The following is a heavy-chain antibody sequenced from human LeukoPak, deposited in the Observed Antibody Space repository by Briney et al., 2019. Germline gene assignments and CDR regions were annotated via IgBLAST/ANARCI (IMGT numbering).Heavy chain of an antibody. Sequence: PGGSLRLSGGASGFTCSNYAMIWVRQAPGKGLEWVSYISSGSSTIFLADSVKGRFTTSRDNAQNSLYLQMNSLRAEDTAVYYCARDRPVVGAIDFWGQGTLVTVSS. CDR2: ISSGSSTI. CDR3: ARDRPVVGAIDF. J-gene: IGHJ4*02. V-gene: IGHV3-48*04. D-gene: IGHD1-26*01. CDR1: GFTCSNYA.